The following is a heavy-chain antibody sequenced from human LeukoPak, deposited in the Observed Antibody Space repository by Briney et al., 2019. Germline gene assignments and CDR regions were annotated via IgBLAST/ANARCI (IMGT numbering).Heavy chain of an antibody. CDR3: ARRGRDGYNFFVL. V-gene: IGHV4-34*01. J-gene: IGHJ4*02. Sequence: PSETLSLTCAVYGGSFSGYYWSWIRQPPGKGLEWIGEINHSGSTNYNPSLKSRVTISVDTSKNQFSLKLSSVTAADTAVYYCARRGRDGYNFFVLWGQGTLDTVSS. D-gene: IGHD5-24*01. CDR1: GGSFSGYY. CDR2: INHSGST.